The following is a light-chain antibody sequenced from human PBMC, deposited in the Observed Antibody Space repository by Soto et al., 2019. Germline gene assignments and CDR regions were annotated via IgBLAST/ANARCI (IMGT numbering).Light chain of an antibody. Sequence: DIVLTQSPATLSLSPGERATLSCRASQSVSSFLAWYQHKPGQSPRLLIYDASNRATGIPARFSGSGSGTDFTLTISSLEPEDFAVYYCQQRSNWPPGYTFGQGTKLEIK. CDR3: QQRSNWPPGYT. CDR1: QSVSSF. J-gene: IGKJ2*01. CDR2: DAS. V-gene: IGKV3-11*01.